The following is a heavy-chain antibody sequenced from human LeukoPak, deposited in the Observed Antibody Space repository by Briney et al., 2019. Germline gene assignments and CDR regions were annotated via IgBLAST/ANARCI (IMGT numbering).Heavy chain of an antibody. CDR1: GFTLSSYW. J-gene: IGHJ4*02. V-gene: IGHV3-7*01. Sequence: GGALRLSCAASGFTLSSYWMSWVRQAPGKGLEWVANIKQDGSEKYYVDSVKGRFTISRDNAKNSLYLQMNSLRAEDTAVYYCARGCNGDFDYWGQGTLVTVSS. CDR3: ARGCNGDFDY. D-gene: IGHD2/OR15-2a*01. CDR2: IKQDGSEK.